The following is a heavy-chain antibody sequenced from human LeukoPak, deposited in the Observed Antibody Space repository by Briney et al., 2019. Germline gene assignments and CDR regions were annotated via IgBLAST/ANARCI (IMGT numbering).Heavy chain of an antibody. D-gene: IGHD3-10*01. CDR2: IYYSGST. J-gene: IGHJ6*03. Sequence: SETLSLTCAVYGGSFSGYYWSWIRQPPGKGLEWIGSIYYSGSTYYNPSLKSRVTISVDTSKNQFSLKLSSVTAADTAVYYCARRFGELTNYYYYYYMDVWGKGTTVTISS. CDR3: ARRFGELTNYYYYYYMDV. V-gene: IGHV4-34*01. CDR1: GGSFSGYY.